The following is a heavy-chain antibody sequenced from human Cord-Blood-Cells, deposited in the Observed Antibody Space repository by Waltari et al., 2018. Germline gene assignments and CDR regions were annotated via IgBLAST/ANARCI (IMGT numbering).Heavy chain of an antibody. D-gene: IGHD4-4*01. CDR1: GGTFSSYA. CDR2: IIPIFGTA. J-gene: IGHJ6*02. V-gene: IGHV1-69*01. CDR3: ARGDYSNYDSYYYYGMDV. Sequence: QVQLVQSGAEVKKPGSSVKVSCKASGGTFSSYAISWVRQAPGQGLEWMGGIIPIFGTANYAQKFQGRVTITADESTSTAYKELSSLRSEDTAVYYCARGDYSNYDSYYYYGMDVWGQGTTVTVSS.